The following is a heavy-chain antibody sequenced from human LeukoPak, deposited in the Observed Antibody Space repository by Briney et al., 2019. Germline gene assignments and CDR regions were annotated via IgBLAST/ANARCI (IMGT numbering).Heavy chain of an antibody. J-gene: IGHJ4*02. CDR1: GGTFSSHA. CDR2: FDPEDGET. V-gene: IGHV1-24*01. CDR3: ARDSGWGYFDY. Sequence: ASVKVSCKASGGTFSSHAISWVRQAPGQGLEWMGGFDPEDGETIYAQKFQGRVTMTEDTSTDTAYMELRSLRSDDTAVYYCARDSGWGYFDYWGQGTLVTVSS. D-gene: IGHD1-14*01.